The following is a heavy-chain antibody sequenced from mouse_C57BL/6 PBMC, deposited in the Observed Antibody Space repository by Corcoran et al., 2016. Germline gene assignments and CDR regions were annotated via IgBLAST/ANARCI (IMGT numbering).Heavy chain of an antibody. CDR1: GYTFTDYY. Sequence: EVQLQQSGPELVKPGASVKISCKASGYTFTDYYMNWVKQSHGKSLEWIGDINPNNGGTSYNQKFKGKATLTVDKSSSTAYMELRSLTSEDSVVYYCARLDYWGQGTTLTVSS. CDR2: INPNNGGT. J-gene: IGHJ2*01. V-gene: IGHV1-26*01. CDR3: ARLDY.